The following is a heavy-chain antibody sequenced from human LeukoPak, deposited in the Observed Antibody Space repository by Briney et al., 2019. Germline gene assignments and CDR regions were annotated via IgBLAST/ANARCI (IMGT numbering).Heavy chain of an antibody. J-gene: IGHJ6*02. CDR3: SRDPYYDFWSGDYSLYYGMDV. CDR1: GFTFNSYA. Sequence: GGSLRLSCAASGFTFNSYAMHWVRQAPGKGLEWVAVISNDGSNKYYGDSVKGRFIISRDNSKNTLYLQMNSLRAEDTAVYSCSRDPYYDFWSGDYSLYYGMDVWGQGTTVTVS. D-gene: IGHD3-3*01. V-gene: IGHV3-30-3*01. CDR2: ISNDGSNK.